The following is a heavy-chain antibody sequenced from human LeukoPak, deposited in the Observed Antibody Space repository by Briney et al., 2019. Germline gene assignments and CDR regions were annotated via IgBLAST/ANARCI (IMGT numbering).Heavy chain of an antibody. CDR2: TYYRSTWYN. CDR1: GDSVSSNGVT. V-gene: IGHV6-1*01. CDR3: ARRLTQYDCFDP. D-gene: IGHD2-2*01. J-gene: IGHJ5*02. Sequence: QTLSLTCAISGDSVSSNGVTWNWIRQSPSRGLEWLGRTYYRSTWYNDYAVSVRGRITVNPDTSKNQFSLHLNSVTPEDTAVYYCARRLTQYDCFDPWGQGILVTVSS.